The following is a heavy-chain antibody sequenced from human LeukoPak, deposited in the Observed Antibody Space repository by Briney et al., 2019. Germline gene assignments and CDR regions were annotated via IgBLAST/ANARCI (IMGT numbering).Heavy chain of an antibody. CDR3: ARLRSGGYFEY. Sequence: SESLSLTCTVSGDSISTYYWSWIRQPPGKGLDWIGYVYDSGSGKYKPSLNSRVTISIDTSKNQFSLKLNPVTAADTAVYYCARLRSGGYFEYWGQGTLVTVSS. CDR1: GDSISTYY. CDR2: VYDSGSG. J-gene: IGHJ4*02. D-gene: IGHD4-17*01. V-gene: IGHV4-59*01.